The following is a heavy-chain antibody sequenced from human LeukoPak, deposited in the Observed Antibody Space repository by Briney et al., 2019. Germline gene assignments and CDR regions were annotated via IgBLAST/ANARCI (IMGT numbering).Heavy chain of an antibody. CDR3: ARMDDSSGYSFDY. Sequence: PGGSLRLSCAASGFTVSSNYRSWVRQAPGKGLEWVSVIYSGGSTYNADSVKGRFTISRDNSKNTLYLQMNSLRAEDTAVYYCARMDDSSGYSFDYWGQGTLVTVSS. V-gene: IGHV3-66*02. D-gene: IGHD3-22*01. CDR1: GFTVSSNY. CDR2: IYSGGST. J-gene: IGHJ4*02.